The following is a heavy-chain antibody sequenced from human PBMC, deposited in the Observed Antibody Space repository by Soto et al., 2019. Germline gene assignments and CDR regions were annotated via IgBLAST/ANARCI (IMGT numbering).Heavy chain of an antibody. CDR2: IKQDGSDK. Sequence: PVGSLRLSCAASGFNFDNYWMAWVRQAPGKGLEWVANIKQDGSDKNYVDSVKGRFTISRDNAKNSLYLQMNSLRAEDSAVYSCARDTTGILDYWGQGTLLTVSS. D-gene: IGHD1-1*01. J-gene: IGHJ4*02. CDR1: GFNFDNYW. CDR3: ARDTTGILDY. V-gene: IGHV3-7*01.